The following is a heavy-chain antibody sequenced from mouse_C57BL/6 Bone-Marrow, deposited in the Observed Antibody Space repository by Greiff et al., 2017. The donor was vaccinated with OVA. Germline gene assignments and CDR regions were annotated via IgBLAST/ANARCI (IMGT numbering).Heavy chain of an antibody. J-gene: IGHJ4*01. Sequence: EVKLQESGPVLVKPGASVKMSCKASGYTFTDYYMNWVKQSHGKSLEWIGVINPYNGGTSYNQKFKGKATLTVDKSSSTAYMELNSLTSEDSAVYYCARANWDRYAMDYWGQGTSVTVSS. V-gene: IGHV1-19*01. D-gene: IGHD4-1*01. CDR1: GYTFTDYY. CDR3: ARANWDRYAMDY. CDR2: INPYNGGT.